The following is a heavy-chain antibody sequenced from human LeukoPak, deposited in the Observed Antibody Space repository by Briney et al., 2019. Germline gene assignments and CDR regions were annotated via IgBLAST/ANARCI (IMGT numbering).Heavy chain of an antibody. CDR3: VKVNWCSASCADA. Sequence: SETLSLTCTVSGGSISSYYWSWIRQPPGKGLEWIGYIYYSGSTNYNPSLKSRVTISVDTSKNQFSLKLSSVTAADTAVYYCVKVNWCSASCADAWGQGTLVTVSS. V-gene: IGHV4-59*01. J-gene: IGHJ4*02. CDR2: IYYSGST. CDR1: GGSISSYY. D-gene: IGHD2-2*01.